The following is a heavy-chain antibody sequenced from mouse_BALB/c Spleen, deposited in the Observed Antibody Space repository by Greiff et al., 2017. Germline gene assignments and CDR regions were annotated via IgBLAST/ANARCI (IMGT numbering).Heavy chain of an antibody. Sequence: VQLQESGPELVKPGASVKISCKASGYAFSSSWMNWVKQRPGQGLEWIGRIYPGDGDTNYNGKFKGKATLTADKSSSTAYMQLSSLTSVDSAVYFCARGDYGSAFAYWGQGTLVTVSA. CDR3: ARGDYGSAFAY. D-gene: IGHD1-1*01. V-gene: IGHV1-82*01. CDR2: IYPGDGDT. J-gene: IGHJ3*01. CDR1: GYAFSSSW.